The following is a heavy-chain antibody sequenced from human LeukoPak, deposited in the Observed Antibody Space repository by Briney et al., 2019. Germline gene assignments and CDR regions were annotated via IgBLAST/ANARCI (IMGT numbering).Heavy chain of an antibody. V-gene: IGHV4-39*07. CDR2: IYYSGST. CDR3: ARDKSVYYDILTGYYRVPFDY. CDR1: GGSISSSSYY. D-gene: IGHD3-9*01. Sequence: SETLSLTCTVSGGSISSSSYYWGWIRQPPGKGLEWIGSIYYSGSTYHNPSLKSRVTISVDTSKNQFSLKLSSVTAADTAVYYCARDKSVYYDILTGYYRVPFDYWGQGTLVTVSS. J-gene: IGHJ4*02.